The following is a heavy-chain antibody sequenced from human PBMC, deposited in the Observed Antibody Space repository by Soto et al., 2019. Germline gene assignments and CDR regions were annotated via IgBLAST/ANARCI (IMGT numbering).Heavy chain of an antibody. D-gene: IGHD3-10*01. CDR1: GFTFSSYG. J-gene: IGHJ4*02. CDR3: AGLTLWVGAPLDY. CDR2: IWYDGSNK. V-gene: IGHV3-33*01. Sequence: QVQLVESGGGVVQPGRSLRLSCAASGFTFSSYGMHWVRQAPGKGLEWVAVIWYDGSNKYYADSVKGRFTISRDNSKNTLYLQMNSLRAEDTAVYYCAGLTLWVGAPLDYWGQGTLVTVSS.